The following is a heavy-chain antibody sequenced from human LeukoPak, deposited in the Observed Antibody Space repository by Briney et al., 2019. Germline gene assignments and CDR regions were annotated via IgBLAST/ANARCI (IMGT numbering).Heavy chain of an antibody. CDR1: GGTFGSYA. CDR3: ARGNGGGYFDY. Sequence: GASVKVSCKASGGTFGSYAISWVRQAPGQGLGWMGGIIPIFGTANYAQKFQGRVTITADKSTSTAYMELSSLRSEDTAVYYCARGNGGGYFDYWGQGTLVTVSS. D-gene: IGHD4-23*01. J-gene: IGHJ4*02. CDR2: IIPIFGTA. V-gene: IGHV1-69*06.